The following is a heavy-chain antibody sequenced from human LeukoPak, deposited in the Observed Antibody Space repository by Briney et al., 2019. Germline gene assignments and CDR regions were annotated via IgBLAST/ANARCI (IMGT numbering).Heavy chain of an antibody. CDR1: GITFTNYP. V-gene: IGHV3-33*01. J-gene: IGHJ4*02. CDR2: LWSDGIKT. CDR3: ATDRNSGKYYDY. Sequence: PGGSLRLSCAASGITFTNYPMHWVRQAPGKGLEWVAVLWSDGIKTDYADSVKGRFTVSRDNAKNTLYLQMNSLRAEDTAVYYCATDRNSGKYYDYWGQGTLVTVSS. D-gene: IGHD1-26*01.